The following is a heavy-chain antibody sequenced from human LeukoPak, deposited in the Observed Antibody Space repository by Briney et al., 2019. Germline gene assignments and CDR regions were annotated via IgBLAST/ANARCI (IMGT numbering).Heavy chain of an antibody. D-gene: IGHD2-2*02. V-gene: IGHV4-39*01. CDR2: IYYSGST. CDR1: GGSISSSSYY. CDR3: ARPIPGYYYYYMDV. Sequence: SETLSLTCTVSGGSISSSSYYWGWIRQPPGKGLEWIGSIYYSGSTYYNPSLKSRVTISVDTSKNQFSLKLSSVTAADTAVYYCARPIPGYYYYYMDVWGKGTTVTVSS. J-gene: IGHJ6*03.